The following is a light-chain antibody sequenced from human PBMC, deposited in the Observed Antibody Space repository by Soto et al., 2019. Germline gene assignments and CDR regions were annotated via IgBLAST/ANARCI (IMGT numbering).Light chain of an antibody. CDR2: KDN. J-gene: IGLJ3*02. CDR3: QTADNSGTFLL. V-gene: IGLV3-25*02. Sequence: SYELTQPPSMSVSPGQTARITCSGDPLTRQYVYWYQQKPGQAPLLVIYKDNERPSGIPERLSGSTSGTTGTLTISGVRAEDEADYYCQTADNSGTFLLFAGGTKLTVL. CDR1: PLTRQY.